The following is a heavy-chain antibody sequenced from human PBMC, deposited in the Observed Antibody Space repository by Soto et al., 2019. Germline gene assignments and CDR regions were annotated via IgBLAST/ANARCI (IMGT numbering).Heavy chain of an antibody. Sequence: ASVKVSCKXSGYTFTGYYMHWVRQAPGQGLEWMGWINPNSGGTNYAQKFQGRVTMTRDTSISTAYMELSRLRSDDTAVYYCARDLVTIFGVVITGGYYYYGMDVWGQGTTVTVSS. D-gene: IGHD3-3*01. V-gene: IGHV1-2*02. CDR1: GYTFTGYY. CDR3: ARDLVTIFGVVITGGYYYYGMDV. J-gene: IGHJ6*02. CDR2: INPNSGGT.